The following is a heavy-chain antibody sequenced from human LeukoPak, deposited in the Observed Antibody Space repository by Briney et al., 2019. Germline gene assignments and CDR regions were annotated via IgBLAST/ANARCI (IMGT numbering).Heavy chain of an antibody. CDR2: ISSSSSTI. D-gene: IGHD3-10*01. Sequence: GGSLRLSCAASGFTFSSYSMNWVRQAPGKGLEWVSYISSSSSTIYYADSVKGRFTISRDKAKNSLYLQMNCLRAEDTAVYYCATRLWFGELLGPNWFDPWGQGTLVTVSS. CDR1: GFTFSSYS. V-gene: IGHV3-48*01. J-gene: IGHJ5*02. CDR3: ATRLWFGELLGPNWFDP.